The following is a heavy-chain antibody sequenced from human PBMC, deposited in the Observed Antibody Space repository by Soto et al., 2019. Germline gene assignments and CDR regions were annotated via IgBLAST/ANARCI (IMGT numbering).Heavy chain of an antibody. D-gene: IGHD3-16*01. J-gene: IGHJ4*02. V-gene: IGHV1-69*01. CDR2: IIPIFGTA. CDR3: AREEGGGNDY. Sequence: QVQLVQSGAEVKKPGSSVKVSCKASGGTFSSYAISWVRQAPGQGLEWMGGIIPIFGTANYAQKFQGRVTITADESTGTAYMEVGSLGSEDTAGYYCAREEGGGNDYWGQGTLVTVSS. CDR1: GGTFSSYA.